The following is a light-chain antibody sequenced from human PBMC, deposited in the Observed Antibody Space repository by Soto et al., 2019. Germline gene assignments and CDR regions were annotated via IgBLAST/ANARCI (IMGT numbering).Light chain of an antibody. CDR2: STN. Sequence: QTVVTQEPSFSVXPGRTVTLXCGLSSGSVSTSYYPSWYQQTPGQAPRTLIYSTNTRSSGVPDRFSGSILGNKAALTITGAQADDESDYYCVLYMGSGIPVFGGGTKLTVL. CDR1: SGSVSTSYY. J-gene: IGLJ2*01. CDR3: VLYMGSGIPV. V-gene: IGLV8-61*01.